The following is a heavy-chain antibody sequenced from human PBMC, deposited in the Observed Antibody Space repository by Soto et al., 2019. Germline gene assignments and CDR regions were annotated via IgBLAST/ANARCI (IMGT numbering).Heavy chain of an antibody. CDR3: ATRHLPYCSGGTCNPFDF. CDR1: GFTFSTYA. V-gene: IGHV3-23*01. D-gene: IGHD2-15*01. CDR2: ISVSGDST. Sequence: PGGSLRLSCAASGFTFSTYAMNWVRQAPGKGLEWVSTISVSGDSTYFADSVKGRFAVSRDNSKNTVYLQMNSLRAEDTAIYHCATRHLPYCSGGTCNPFDFWGQGTLVTVSS. J-gene: IGHJ4*02.